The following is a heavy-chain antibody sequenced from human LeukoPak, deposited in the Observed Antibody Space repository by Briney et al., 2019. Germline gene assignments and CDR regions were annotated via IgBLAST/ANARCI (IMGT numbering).Heavy chain of an antibody. V-gene: IGHV3-23*01. Sequence: PGGSLRLSCAASGFTFSSYAMSWVRQAPGKGLEWVSAISSSGSGGGGSTYYADSVKGRFTIPRDNSKNTLYLQMNSLRAEDTAVYYCAKGGYYFDYWGQGTLVTVSS. CDR2: ISSSGSGGGGST. CDR3: AKGGYYFDY. CDR1: GFTFSSYA. J-gene: IGHJ4*02.